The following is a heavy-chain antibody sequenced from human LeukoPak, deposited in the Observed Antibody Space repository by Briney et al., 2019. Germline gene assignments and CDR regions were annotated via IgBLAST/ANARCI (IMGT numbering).Heavy chain of an antibody. V-gene: IGHV4-39*07. CDR1: GGSISSSSYY. Sequence: PSETLSLTCTVSGGSISSSSYYWGWIRQPPGKGLEWIGSIYYSGSTNYNPSLKSRVTISVDTSKNQFSLKLSSVTAADTAVYYCARREWLQIDYWGQGTLVTVSS. CDR3: ARREWLQIDY. J-gene: IGHJ4*02. D-gene: IGHD3-3*01. CDR2: IYYSGST.